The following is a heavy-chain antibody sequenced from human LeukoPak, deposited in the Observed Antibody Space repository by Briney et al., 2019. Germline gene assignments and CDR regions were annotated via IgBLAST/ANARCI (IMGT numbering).Heavy chain of an antibody. D-gene: IGHD3-3*01. V-gene: IGHV4-30-4*08. CDR3: ARTSTYYDFWSGYRDFDY. CDR1: GGSISSGDYY. Sequence: SETLSLTCTVYGGSISSGDYYWSWIRQPPGKGLEWIGYIYYSGSAYYNPSLKSRVTISVDTSKNQFSLKLSSVTAADTAVYYCARTSTYYDFWSGYRDFDYWGQGTLVTVSS. CDR2: IYYSGSA. J-gene: IGHJ4*02.